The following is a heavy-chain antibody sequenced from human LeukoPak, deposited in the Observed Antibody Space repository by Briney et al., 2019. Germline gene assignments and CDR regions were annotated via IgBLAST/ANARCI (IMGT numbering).Heavy chain of an antibody. D-gene: IGHD6-19*01. Sequence: PSETLSLTCAVYGGSFSGYYWSWIRQPPGKGLEWIGEINHSGSTNYNPSLKSRVTISVDTSKNQFSLKLSSVTAADTAVYYCATYSGWYRCFDYWGQGTLVTVSS. CDR2: INHSGST. V-gene: IGHV4-34*01. CDR1: GGSFSGYY. CDR3: ATYSGWYRCFDY. J-gene: IGHJ4*02.